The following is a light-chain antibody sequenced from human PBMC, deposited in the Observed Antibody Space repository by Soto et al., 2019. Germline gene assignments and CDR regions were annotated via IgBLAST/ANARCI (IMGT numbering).Light chain of an antibody. CDR3: SSYSISDTPYV. CDR2: EVS. CDR1: STDIGYHTY. V-gene: IGLV2-14*01. J-gene: IGLJ1*01. Sequence: QSVLTQPASVSGSPGQSITISCTGTSTDIGYHTYVSWYRQHTGKAPELLIFEVSSRPSGISDRFSGSKSGNTASLTISGLQAEDEADYYCSSYSISDTPYVFGGGTKVTVL.